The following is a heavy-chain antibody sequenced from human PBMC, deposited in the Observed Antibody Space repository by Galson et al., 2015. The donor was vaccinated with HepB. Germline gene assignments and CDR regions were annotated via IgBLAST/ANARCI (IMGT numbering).Heavy chain of an antibody. V-gene: IGHV4-39*01. CDR3: ARHHHSSSWYGGLSGFDP. J-gene: IGHJ5*02. CDR2: IYYSGST. D-gene: IGHD6-13*01. Sequence: SETLSLTCTVSGGSISSNTYYWGWIRQPPGKGLEWVGSIYYSGSTYYNPSLKSRVTISVGTSKSQFSLKLSPVTAADTAVYYCARHHHSSSWYGGLSGFDPWGQGTLVTVSS. CDR1: GGSISSNTYY.